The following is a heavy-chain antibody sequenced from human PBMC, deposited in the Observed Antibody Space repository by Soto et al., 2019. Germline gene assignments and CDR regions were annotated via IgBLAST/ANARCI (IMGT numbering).Heavy chain of an antibody. D-gene: IGHD3-10*01. J-gene: IGHJ5*02. Sequence: GGSLRLSCAASGFTFSSYAMHWVRQAPGKGLEWVAVISYDGSNKYYADSVKGRFTISRDNSKKTLYLQMNSLRAEDTAVYYCARDALKVRGVIGWFDPWGQGTLVTVSS. CDR2: ISYDGSNK. CDR3: ARDALKVRGVIGWFDP. CDR1: GFTFSSYA. V-gene: IGHV3-30-3*01.